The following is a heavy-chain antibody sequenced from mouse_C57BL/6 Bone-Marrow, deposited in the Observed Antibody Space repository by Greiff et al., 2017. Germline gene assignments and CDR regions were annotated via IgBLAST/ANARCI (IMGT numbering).Heavy chain of an antibody. D-gene: IGHD1-1*01. CDR3: ARLFTTVEGGGY. Sequence: EVQLVESGGGLVKPGGSLKLSCAASGFTFSDYGMHWVRQAPEKGLEWVAYISSGSSTVYYADTVKGRFTISRDNAKNTLFLQMTSLRSEDTAMYYCARLFTTVEGGGYWGQGTTLTVSA. CDR1: GFTFSDYG. CDR2: ISSGSSTV. J-gene: IGHJ2*01. V-gene: IGHV5-17*01.